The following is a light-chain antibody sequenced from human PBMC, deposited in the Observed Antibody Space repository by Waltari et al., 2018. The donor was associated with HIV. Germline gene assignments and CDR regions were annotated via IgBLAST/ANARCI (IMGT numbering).Light chain of an antibody. CDR2: KAS. V-gene: IGKV1-5*03. CDR1: QNVDSW. CDR3: QQYNSDFYT. Sequence: IQMTQSPSILSASVGDRITITCRASQNVDSWLAWYQQRPGRAPKLLIYKASTLEYGVSARFSGSGSGTNFTLTINNLHPDDFATYYCQQYNSDFYTFGLGTRLDLK. J-gene: IGKJ2*01.